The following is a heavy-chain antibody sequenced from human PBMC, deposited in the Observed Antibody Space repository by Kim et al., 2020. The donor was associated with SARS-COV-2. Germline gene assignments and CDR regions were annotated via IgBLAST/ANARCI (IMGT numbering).Heavy chain of an antibody. V-gene: IGHV3-33*06. CDR1: GFTFSSYG. J-gene: IGHJ5*02. D-gene: IGHD2-8*01. CDR3: AKGMGALWFDP. CDR2: IWYDGSNK. Sequence: GGSLRLSCAASGFTFSSYGMHWVRQAPGKGLEWVAVIWYDGSNKYYADSVKGRFTISRDNSKNTLYLQMNSLRAEDTAVYFCAKGMGALWFDPWGQGTLVTVSS.